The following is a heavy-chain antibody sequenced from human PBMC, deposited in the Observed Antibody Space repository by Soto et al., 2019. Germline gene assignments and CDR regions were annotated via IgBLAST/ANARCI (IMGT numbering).Heavy chain of an antibody. CDR2: IYYSGST. Sequence: QVQLQESGPGLAKPSETLSLTCTVSGGSVSSGSYYWSWIRQPPGKGLEWIGYIYYSGSTNYNPSLKSRVTISVDTSKNQFSLKLSSVTAADTAVYYCARVDSSGWRYYFDYWGQGTLVTVSS. CDR1: GGSVSSGSYY. D-gene: IGHD6-19*01. CDR3: ARVDSSGWRYYFDY. V-gene: IGHV4-61*01. J-gene: IGHJ4*02.